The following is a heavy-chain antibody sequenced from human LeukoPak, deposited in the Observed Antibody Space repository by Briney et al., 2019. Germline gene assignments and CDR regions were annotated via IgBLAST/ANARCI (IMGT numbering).Heavy chain of an antibody. J-gene: IGHJ5*02. CDR3: ARDAYSSGWYDWFDP. CDR1: GFTFSTYA. V-gene: IGHV3-23*01. Sequence: GGSLRLSCAASGFTFSTYAMTWVRQAPGQGLEWVSSISGSGSGTYYADSVKGRFTISRDNSKNTLYLQMNSLRAEDTALYYCARDAYSSGWYDWFDPWGQGTLVTVSS. CDR2: ISGSGSGT. D-gene: IGHD6-19*01.